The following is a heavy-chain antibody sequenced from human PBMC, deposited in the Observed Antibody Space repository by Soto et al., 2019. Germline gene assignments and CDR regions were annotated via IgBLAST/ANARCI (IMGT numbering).Heavy chain of an antibody. V-gene: IGHV1-69*12. D-gene: IGHD3-3*02. CDR1: GGTFSTSA. Sequence: QVQLVQSGAEVKKPGSSVKVSCKASGGTFSTSAISWVRQAPGQGLEWVGGIMPVFATPDYAQKFQGRVTITADXSPTXAXLELTSLRTDDTAVYYCARDKDRQQLGGNYYYILDVWGQGTAITVSS. CDR3: ARDKDRQQLGGNYYYILDV. CDR2: IMPVFATP. J-gene: IGHJ6*02.